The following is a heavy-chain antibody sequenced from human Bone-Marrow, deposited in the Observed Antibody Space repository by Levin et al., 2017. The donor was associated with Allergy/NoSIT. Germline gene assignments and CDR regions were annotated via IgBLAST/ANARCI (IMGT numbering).Heavy chain of an antibody. CDR3: AKSVGSWTRGYLDF. J-gene: IGHJ4*02. CDR2: ISSTGSST. D-gene: IGHD3/OR15-3a*01. V-gene: IGHV3-48*03. CDR1: GFAFSDYE. Sequence: PGGSLRLSCVVSGFAFSDYEMNWVRQAPGKGLEWVAYISSTGSSTYYAESVKGRFTISRDSAKNSLFLQMNSLRAEDTAVYYCAKSVGSWTRGYLDFWGQGALVTVSS.